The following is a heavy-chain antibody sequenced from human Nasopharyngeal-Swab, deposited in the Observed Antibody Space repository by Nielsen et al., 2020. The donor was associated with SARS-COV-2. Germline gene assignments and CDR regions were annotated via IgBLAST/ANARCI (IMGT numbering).Heavy chain of an antibody. CDR2: INPDDSYA. J-gene: IGHJ4*02. CDR3: ARRQGYYDNAGYYLY. Sequence: VRQMPGKGLEWVGIINPDDSYARYSPSFQGQVTISADKSIGAAYLQWSSLKASDTAIYYCARRQGYYDNAGYYLYWGQGTLVTVSS. D-gene: IGHD3-9*01. V-gene: IGHV5-51*01.